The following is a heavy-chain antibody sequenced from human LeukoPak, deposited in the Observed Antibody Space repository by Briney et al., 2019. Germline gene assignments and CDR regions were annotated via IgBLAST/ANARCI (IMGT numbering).Heavy chain of an antibody. J-gene: IGHJ5*02. CDR2: IYYSGST. D-gene: IGHD3-10*01. CDR3: AIPRGYGSGSAWFDP. Sequence: KPSETLSLTCTVSGGSISSSSYYWGWIRQPPGKGLEWIGSIYYSGSTYYNPSLKSRVTISVDTSKNQFSLKLSSVTAADTAVYYCAIPRGYGSGSAWFDPWGQGTLVTVSS. CDR1: GGSISSSSYY. V-gene: IGHV4-39*01.